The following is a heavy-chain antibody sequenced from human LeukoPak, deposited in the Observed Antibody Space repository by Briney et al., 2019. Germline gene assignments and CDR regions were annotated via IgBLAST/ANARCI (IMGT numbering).Heavy chain of an antibody. CDR1: GFTFSSYA. V-gene: IGHV3-30*04. J-gene: IGHJ6*03. D-gene: IGHD6-13*01. Sequence: GGSLRLSCAASGFTFSSYAMHWVRQAPGKGLEWVAVISYDGSNKYYADSVKGRFTISRDNSKNTLYLQMNSLRAEDTAVYYCARDPQQLVPGYYYYYMDVWGKGTTVTVSS. CDR3: ARDPQQLVPGYYYYYMDV. CDR2: ISYDGSNK.